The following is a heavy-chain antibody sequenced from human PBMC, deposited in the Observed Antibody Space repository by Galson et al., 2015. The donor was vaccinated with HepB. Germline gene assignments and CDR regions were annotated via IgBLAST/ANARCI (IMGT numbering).Heavy chain of an antibody. CDR2: ISSSGNTL. D-gene: IGHD3-10*01. CDR3: ATCPSTEYYGSGTYLKS. J-gene: IGHJ5*02. CDR1: GFTFSTYS. Sequence: SLRLSCAASGFTFSTYSMYWVRQAPGKGLEWVSYISSSGNTLYYADSAKGRFTISRDNAKDSLYLQLDSLRDENTAMYYCATCPSTEYYGSGTYLKSWGQGILVTVSS. V-gene: IGHV3-48*02.